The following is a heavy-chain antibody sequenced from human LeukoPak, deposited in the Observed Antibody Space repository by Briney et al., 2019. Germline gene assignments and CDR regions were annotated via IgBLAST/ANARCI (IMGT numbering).Heavy chain of an antibody. D-gene: IGHD1-20*01. CDR3: ARDSVITGTTFDY. CDR2: ISAYNGNT. CDR1: GYTFTSYG. V-gene: IGHV1-18*01. J-gene: IGHJ4*02. Sequence: GASVKVSCKASGYTFTSYGISWVRQAPGQGLEWMGWISAYNGNTNYAQKLQGRVTMTTDTSTSTAHMELRSLRSDDTAVYYCARDSVITGTTFDYWGQGTLVTVSS.